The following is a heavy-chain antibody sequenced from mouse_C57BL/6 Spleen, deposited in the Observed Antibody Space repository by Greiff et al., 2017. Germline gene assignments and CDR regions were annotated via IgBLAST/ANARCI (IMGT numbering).Heavy chain of an antibody. CDR2: ISRGSSTI. V-gene: IGHV5-17*01. CDR3: ARGGWFAD. CDR1: GFTFSDYG. Sequence: EVKLMESGGGLVKPGGSLKLSCAASGFTFSDYGMHWVRQAPEKGLEWVAYISRGSSTIYYADTVKGRFTISRDNAKNTLFLQLTSLRSEDTAMYYCARGGWFADWGQGTLVTVSA. J-gene: IGHJ3*01.